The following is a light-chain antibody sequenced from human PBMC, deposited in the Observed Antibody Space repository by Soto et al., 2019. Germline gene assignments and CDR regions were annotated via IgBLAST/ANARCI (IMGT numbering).Light chain of an antibody. J-gene: IGKJ5*01. V-gene: IGKV3-11*01. CDR1: QSVSSY. CDR2: DAS. Sequence: EIVSTQSPATLSLSPGERATLSCRASQSVSSYLAWYQQKPGQAPRLLIYDASNRATGIPARFSGSGSGTDFTLTISSLEPEDFAVYYCQQRSNWPLITLGQGTRLKIK. CDR3: QQRSNWPLIT.